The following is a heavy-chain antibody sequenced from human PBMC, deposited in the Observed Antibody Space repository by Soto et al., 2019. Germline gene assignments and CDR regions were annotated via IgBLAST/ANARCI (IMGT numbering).Heavy chain of an antibody. V-gene: IGHV1-18*04. Sequence: QVQLVQSGAEVKKPGASVKVSCKASGYTITSYGISWVRQAPGQGLEWMGWISAYNGNTNYAQKLQGRVTMTTDTSTITAYMELRSLRSDDTAVYYCARSCVAAANYYYGMDVWGQGTTVTVSS. CDR1: GYTITSYG. J-gene: IGHJ6*02. D-gene: IGHD6-13*01. CDR2: ISAYNGNT. CDR3: ARSCVAAANYYYGMDV.